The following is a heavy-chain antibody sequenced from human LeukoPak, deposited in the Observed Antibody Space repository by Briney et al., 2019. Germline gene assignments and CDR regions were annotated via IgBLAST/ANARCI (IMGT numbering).Heavy chain of an antibody. Sequence: PGGSLRLSCAAPGFTFSDYYMSWIRQAPGKGLEWLSYISGDSGDTNYADSVKGRFTISRDNAKNSLYPQMNSLRVEDTAVYFCARDPRTVRIWGQGTLVTVSS. CDR3: ARDPRTVRI. V-gene: IGHV3-11*06. J-gene: IGHJ4*02. CDR1: GFTFSDYY. CDR2: ISGDSGDT. D-gene: IGHD1-1*01.